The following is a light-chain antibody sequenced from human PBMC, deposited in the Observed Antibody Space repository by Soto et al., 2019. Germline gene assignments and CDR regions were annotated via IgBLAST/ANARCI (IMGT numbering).Light chain of an antibody. Sequence: EIALNHSPGTLSASAGDRATLSCRASQTVSNNYLAWFQQKPGQAPRVLMYGASSRATGIQDRFSGSGSGTDFTLTISRLEPEDFAVYYCQQYGSANPWTFGQGTILDIK. CDR2: GAS. J-gene: IGKJ1*01. CDR3: QQYGSANPWT. CDR1: QTVSNNY. V-gene: IGKV3-20*01.